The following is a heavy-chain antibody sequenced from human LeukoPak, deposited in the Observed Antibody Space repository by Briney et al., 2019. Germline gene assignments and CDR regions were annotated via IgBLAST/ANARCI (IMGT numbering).Heavy chain of an antibody. D-gene: IGHD3-10*01. V-gene: IGHV4-59*01. J-gene: IGHJ3*02. Sequence: SETLSLTCTVSGGSISSYYWSWIRQPPGKGLEWIGYIYYSGSTNYNPSLKSRVTISLDTPKNQVSLELSSVTAADTAVYYCARGVHYPRIYYYGSGRWAFDIWGQGTMVTVSS. CDR1: GGSISSYY. CDR2: IYYSGST. CDR3: ARGVHYPRIYYYGSGRWAFDI.